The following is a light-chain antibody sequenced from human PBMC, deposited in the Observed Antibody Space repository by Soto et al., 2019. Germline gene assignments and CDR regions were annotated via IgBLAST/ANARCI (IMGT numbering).Light chain of an antibody. CDR2: RTS. V-gene: IGKV3-15*01. J-gene: IGKJ4*01. CDR3: QQYNNWPRAT. Sequence: EIVMTQSPATLSVSPGERATLSCRASQSISSNLAWYQQKPGQAPRLLMFRTSSRDTGFPARFSGSGSGTEFNLTISSLQSEDFGVYYCQQYNNWPRATFGGGTKVDIK. CDR1: QSISSN.